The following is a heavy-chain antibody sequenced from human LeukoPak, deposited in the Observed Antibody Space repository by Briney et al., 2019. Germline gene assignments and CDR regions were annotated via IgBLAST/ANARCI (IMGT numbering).Heavy chain of an antibody. V-gene: IGHV3-15*01. J-gene: IGHJ6*03. CDR3: TVGYYDFWSGHYYMDV. D-gene: IGHD3-3*01. Sequence: PGGSLRLSCAASGFTFSNAWMSWVRQAPGKGLEWVGRIKSKTDGGTTDYAAPVKGRFTISRDDSKNTPYLQMNSLKTEDTAVYYRTVGYYDFWSGHYYMDVWGKGTTVTVSS. CDR1: GFTFSNAW. CDR2: IKSKTDGGTT.